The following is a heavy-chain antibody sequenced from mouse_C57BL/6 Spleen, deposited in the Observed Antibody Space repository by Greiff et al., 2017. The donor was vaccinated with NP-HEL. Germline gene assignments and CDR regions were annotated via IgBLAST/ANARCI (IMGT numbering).Heavy chain of an antibody. Sequence: EVQLVESGGDLVKPGGSLKLSCAASGFTFSSYGMSWVRQTPDKRLEWVATISSGGSYTYYPDSVKGRFTISRDNAKNTLYLQMSSLKSEDTAMYYCARRNWDGYFDVWGTGTTVTVSS. V-gene: IGHV5-6*01. J-gene: IGHJ1*03. CDR3: ARRNWDGYFDV. D-gene: IGHD4-1*01. CDR2: ISSGGSYT. CDR1: GFTFSSYG.